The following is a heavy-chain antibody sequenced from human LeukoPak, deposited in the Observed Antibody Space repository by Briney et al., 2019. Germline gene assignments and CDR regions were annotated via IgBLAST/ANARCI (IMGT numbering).Heavy chain of an antibody. J-gene: IGHJ1*01. Sequence: ASVKVSCKASGYTFTGYYMHWVRQAPAQGLEWMGWINPNSGGTNYAQKSQGRVTMTRDTSISTAYMELSRLRSDDTAVYYCARDSGGGYYYGSSGYYAEYFQHWGQGTLVTVSS. D-gene: IGHD3-22*01. CDR3: ARDSGGGYYYGSSGYYAEYFQH. CDR1: GYTFTGYY. V-gene: IGHV1-2*02. CDR2: INPNSGGT.